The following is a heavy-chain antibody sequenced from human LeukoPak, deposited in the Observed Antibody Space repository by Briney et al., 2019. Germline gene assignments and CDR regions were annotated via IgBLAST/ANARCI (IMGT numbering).Heavy chain of an antibody. D-gene: IGHD3-22*01. J-gene: IGHJ4*02. CDR1: GFPFSTYG. CDR3: ARGGATMIVVVIKAFDY. CDR2: INHSGST. Sequence: GSLRLSCAASGFPFSTYGMHWIRQPPGKGLEWIGEINHSGSTNYNPSLKSRVTISVDTSKNQFSLKLSSVTAADTAVYYCARGGATMIVVVIKAFDYWGQGTLVTVSS. V-gene: IGHV4-34*01.